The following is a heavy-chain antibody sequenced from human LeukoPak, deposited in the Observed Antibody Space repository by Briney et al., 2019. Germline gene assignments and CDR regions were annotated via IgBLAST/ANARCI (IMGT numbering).Heavy chain of an antibody. CDR3: AKPGDSSGYYLCWFDP. V-gene: IGHV3-23*01. Sequence: PGGSLRLSCAASGFTFKTYAMSWVRQAPGKGLEWVSDISASGGTTYYADSVKGRFTISRDNSKNTLYLQMNSLRAEDTAVYYCAKPGDSSGYYLCWFDPWGQGTLVTVSS. CDR1: GFTFKTYA. D-gene: IGHD3-22*01. J-gene: IGHJ5*02. CDR2: ISASGGTT.